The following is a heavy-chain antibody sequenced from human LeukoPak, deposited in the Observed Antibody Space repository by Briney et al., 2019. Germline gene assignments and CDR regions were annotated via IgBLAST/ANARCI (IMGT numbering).Heavy chain of an antibody. J-gene: IGHJ3*02. V-gene: IGHV4-39*07. D-gene: IGHD3-3*02. CDR1: GGSISSSSYY. CDR2: IYYSGST. CDR3: ASRSIKPPNAFDI. Sequence: PSETLSLTCTVSGGSISSSSYYWGWIRQPPGKGLEWIGSIYYSGSTNYNPSLKSRVTISVDTSKNQFSLKLSSVTAADTAVYYCASRSIKPPNAFDIWGQGTMVTVSS.